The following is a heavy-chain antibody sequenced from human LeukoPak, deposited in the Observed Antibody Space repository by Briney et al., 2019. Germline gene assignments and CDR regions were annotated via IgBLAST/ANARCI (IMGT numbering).Heavy chain of an antibody. CDR2: IYYSGST. CDR1: GGSISSYY. J-gene: IGHJ4*02. CDR3: ARVSGYDWESFYDY. Sequence: ASETLSLTCTVSGGSISSYYWSWIRQPPGKGLEWIGYIYYSGSTNYNPSLKSRVTISVDTSKNQFSLKLSSVTAADTAVYYCARVSGYDWESFYDYWGQGTLVTVSS. V-gene: IGHV4-59*01. D-gene: IGHD5-12*01.